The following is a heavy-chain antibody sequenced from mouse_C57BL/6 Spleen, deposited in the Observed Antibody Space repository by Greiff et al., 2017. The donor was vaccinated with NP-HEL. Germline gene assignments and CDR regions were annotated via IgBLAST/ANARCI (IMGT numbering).Heavy chain of an antibody. D-gene: IGHD1-1*01. J-gene: IGHJ2*01. CDR3: ARALNYYGSSYYFDY. Sequence: VQLKESVAELVRPGASVKLSCTASGFNIKNTYMHWVKQRPEQGLEWIGRIDPANGNTKYAPKFQGKATITADTSSNTAYLQLSSLTSEDTAIYYCARALNYYGSSYYFDYWGQGTTLTVSS. V-gene: IGHV14-3*01. CDR2: IDPANGNT. CDR1: GFNIKNTY.